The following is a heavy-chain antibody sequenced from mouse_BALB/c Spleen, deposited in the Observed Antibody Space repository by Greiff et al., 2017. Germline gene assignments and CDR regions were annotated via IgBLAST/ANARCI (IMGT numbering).Heavy chain of an antibody. CDR1: GYTFTSYW. J-gene: IGHJ2*01. CDR3: ARYGYYFDY. D-gene: IGHD1-1*01. Sequence: LQQPGSELVRPGASVKLSCKASGYTFTSYWMHWVKQRPGQGLEWIGNIYPGSGSTNYDEKFKSKATLTVDNSSSTAYMELRSLTSEDSAVYYCARYGYYFDYWGQGTTLTVSS. V-gene: IGHV1S22*01. CDR2: IYPGSGST.